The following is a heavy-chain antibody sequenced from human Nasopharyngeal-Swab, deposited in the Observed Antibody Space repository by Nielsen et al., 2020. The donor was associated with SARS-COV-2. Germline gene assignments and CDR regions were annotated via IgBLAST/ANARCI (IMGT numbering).Heavy chain of an antibody. CDR3: AVGVATIPYYYYYGMDV. J-gene: IGHJ6*02. D-gene: IGHD5-12*01. CDR1: GYTLTELS. CDR2: FDPEDGET. Sequence: VKVSCKVSGYTLTELSMHWVRQAPGKGLEWMGGFDPEDGETIYAQKFQGRVTMTEDTSTDTAYMELSSLRSEDTAVYYCAVGVATIPYYYYYGMDVWGQGTTVTVSS. V-gene: IGHV1-24*01.